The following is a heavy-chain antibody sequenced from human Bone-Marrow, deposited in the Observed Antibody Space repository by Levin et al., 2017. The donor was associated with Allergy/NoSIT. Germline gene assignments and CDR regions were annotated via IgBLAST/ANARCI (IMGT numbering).Heavy chain of an antibody. J-gene: IGHJ6*03. Sequence: GGSLRLSCVASGFPFSSYAMSWVRQAPGKGLEWISGISGSGDTTYYAESVKGRFTISRHNSKSTLYLQMNSLRTEDTAVYFCANNPSPNYYYYHYVDVWGKGTAVTVSS. CDR3: ANNPSPNYYYYHYVDV. V-gene: IGHV3-23*01. CDR2: ISGSGDTT. CDR1: GFPFSSYA.